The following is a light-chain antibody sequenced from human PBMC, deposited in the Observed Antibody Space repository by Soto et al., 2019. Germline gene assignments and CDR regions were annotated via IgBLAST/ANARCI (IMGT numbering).Light chain of an antibody. CDR2: GVR. CDR1: QRVHSAY. V-gene: IGKV3-20*01. CDR3: HQYNTSPWT. J-gene: IGKJ1*01. Sequence: PGERVTLSCRASQRVHSAYLAWYQHKPGQAPRLLLYGVRSRAAGIPDRFSGRGAGTDFTLTITGLEPEDSAVYYCHQYNTSPWTFGQGTKVEI.